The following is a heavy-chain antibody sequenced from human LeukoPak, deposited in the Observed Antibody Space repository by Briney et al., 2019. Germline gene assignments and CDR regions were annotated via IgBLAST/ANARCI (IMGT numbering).Heavy chain of an antibody. CDR3: ARAAADYYYYYMDV. J-gene: IGHJ6*03. V-gene: IGHV4-38-2*02. D-gene: IGHD6-13*01. CDR2: IDHSGST. CDR1: GYSISSGYY. Sequence: SETLSLTCTVSGYSISSGYYWGWIRQPPGKGLEWTGSIDHSGSTNYNPSLESPVTISVDTSKNQFSLKLSSVTAADTAVYYCARAAADYYYYYMDVWGKGTTVTVSS.